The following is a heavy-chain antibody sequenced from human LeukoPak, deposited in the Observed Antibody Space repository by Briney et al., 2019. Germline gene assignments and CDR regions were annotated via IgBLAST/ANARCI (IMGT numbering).Heavy chain of an antibody. J-gene: IGHJ4*02. CDR2: INPNSGGT. V-gene: IGHV1-2*02. Sequence: ASVKVSCKASGYTFTGYYMHWVRQAPGQGLEWMGWINPNSGGTNYAQKFQGRVTMTRDTSISTAYMELSSLRSEDTAVYYCAKDPFHWGTIYFDYWGQGTLVTVSS. CDR3: AKDPFHWGTIYFDY. D-gene: IGHD7-27*01. CDR1: GYTFTGYY.